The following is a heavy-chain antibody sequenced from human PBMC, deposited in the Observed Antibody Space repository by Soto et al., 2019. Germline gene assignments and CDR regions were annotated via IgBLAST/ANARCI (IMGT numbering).Heavy chain of an antibody. CDR2: INHSGST. Sequence: SETLSLTCAVYGGSFSGYYWSWIRQPPGKGLEWIGEINHSGSTNYNPSLKSRVTISVDTSKNQFSLKLSSVTAADTAVYYCARGDVVSGYDFWSGYYRRSNYYYYLGMDVWGQGTTVT. J-gene: IGHJ6*02. D-gene: IGHD3-3*01. V-gene: IGHV4-34*01. CDR1: GGSFSGYY. CDR3: ARGDVVSGYDFWSGYYRRSNYYYYLGMDV.